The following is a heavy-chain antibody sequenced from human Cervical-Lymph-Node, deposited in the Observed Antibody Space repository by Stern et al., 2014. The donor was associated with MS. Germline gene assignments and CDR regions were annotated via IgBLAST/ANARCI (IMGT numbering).Heavy chain of an antibody. Sequence: VQLVEAGGGVVQPGRSLRLSCAASGFTFSKYGMHWVPQAPGKGLGGGAVILFDGSNEYYTDSVKGRFTISRDNSKNTLYLQMNSLRTEDTAVYYCAKDPGKNYVSFDYYYYGMDVWGQGTTVTVSS. V-gene: IGHV3-30*18. CDR1: GFTFSKYG. D-gene: IGHD5-24*01. CDR2: ILFDGSNE. CDR3: AKDPGKNYVSFDYYYYGMDV. J-gene: IGHJ6*02.